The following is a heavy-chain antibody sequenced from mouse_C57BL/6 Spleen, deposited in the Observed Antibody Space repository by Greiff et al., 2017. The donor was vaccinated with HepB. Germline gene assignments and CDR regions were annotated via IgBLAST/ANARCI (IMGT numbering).Heavy chain of an antibody. CDR2: IYPRSGNT. CDR3: ARVKTGTPFDY. CDR1: GYTFTSYG. V-gene: IGHV1-81*01. Sequence: VQRVESGAELARPGASVKLSCKASGYTFTSYGISWVKQRTGQGLEWIGEIYPRSGNTYYNEKFKGKATLTADKSSSTAYMELRSLTSEDSAVYFCARVKTGTPFDYWGQGTTLTVSS. J-gene: IGHJ2*01. D-gene: IGHD4-1*01.